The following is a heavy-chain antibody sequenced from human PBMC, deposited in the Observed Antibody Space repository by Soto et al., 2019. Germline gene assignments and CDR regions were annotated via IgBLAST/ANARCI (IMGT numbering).Heavy chain of an antibody. Sequence: PGGSLRLSCAASGFTFSSYSMNWVRQAPGKGLEWVSSISSSSSYIYYADSVKGRFTISRDNAKNSLYLQMNSLRAEDTAVYYCARDRTFTAAGTSWFDPWGQGTLVTVSS. CDR3: ARDRTFTAAGTSWFDP. CDR2: ISSSSSYI. V-gene: IGHV3-21*01. D-gene: IGHD6-13*01. J-gene: IGHJ5*02. CDR1: GFTFSSYS.